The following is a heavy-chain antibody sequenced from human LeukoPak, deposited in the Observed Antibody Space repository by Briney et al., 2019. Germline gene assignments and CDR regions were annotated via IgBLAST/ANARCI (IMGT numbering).Heavy chain of an antibody. D-gene: IGHD6-19*01. Sequence: GGSLTLSCAASGFTFSSYAMSWVRQAPGKELEWVSAISGSGGNTHYAHSLQGRCTIPRDNSKNTLYLQMNSLRAEDTAVYYCAKDQSSGWYGYSDYWGQGTLVTVSS. CDR2: ISGSGGNT. CDR3: AKDQSSGWYGYSDY. CDR1: GFTFSSYA. J-gene: IGHJ4*02. V-gene: IGHV3-23*01.